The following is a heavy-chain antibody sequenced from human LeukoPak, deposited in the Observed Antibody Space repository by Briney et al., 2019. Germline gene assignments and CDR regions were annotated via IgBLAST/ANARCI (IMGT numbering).Heavy chain of an antibody. V-gene: IGHV3-30*02. J-gene: IGHJ4*02. CDR3: AKETRGSYSDY. D-gene: IGHD5-12*01. CDR2: ISYDGSNR. Sequence: PGRSLRLSCAASGFTFSSSGMHWVRQAPGKGLEWVAFISYDGSNRYYADSVKGRFTISRDNSKNTLYLQMNSLRAEDTAVYYCAKETRGSYSDYWGQGTLVTVSS. CDR1: GFTFSSSG.